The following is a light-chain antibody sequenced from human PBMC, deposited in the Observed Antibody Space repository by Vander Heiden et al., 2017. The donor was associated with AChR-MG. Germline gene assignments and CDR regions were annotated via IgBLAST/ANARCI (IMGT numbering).Light chain of an antibody. J-gene: IGLJ2*01. CDR3: QVWDSSAEI. V-gene: IGLV3-9*01. CDR2: RNS. CDR1: NIESKN. Sequence: SYELTQPLSVSVALGPTARITCGGNNIESKNVHWYQQEPGQAPVLVIYRNSNRPSGIPERCSGSNSGNTATLTISRTQAGDEADYYCQVWDSSAEIFAGGTKLTVL.